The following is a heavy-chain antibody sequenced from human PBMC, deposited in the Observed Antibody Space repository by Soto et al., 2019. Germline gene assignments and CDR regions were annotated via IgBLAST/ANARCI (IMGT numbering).Heavy chain of an antibody. J-gene: IGHJ6*03. CDR2: ISSSSSTI. CDR3: ATVGGQNCSSTSCGYYDFWSGYRDYYYYMDV. D-gene: IGHD3-3*01. Sequence: GGSLRLSCAASGFTFSSYSMNWVRQAPGKGLEWVSYISSSSSTIYYADSVKGRFTISRDNAKNSLYLQMNSLRAEDTAVYYCATVGGQNCSSTSCGYYDFWSGYRDYYYYMDVWGKGTTVTVSS. V-gene: IGHV3-48*01. CDR1: GFTFSSYS.